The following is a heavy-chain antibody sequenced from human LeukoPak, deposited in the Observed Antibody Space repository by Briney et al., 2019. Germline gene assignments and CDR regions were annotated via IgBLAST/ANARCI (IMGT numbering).Heavy chain of an antibody. Sequence: GGSLRLSCAASGFTFSSYGMHWVRQTPGKGLEWISYIVAAGDAIFYADSVKGRFTISRDNAKNSLSLQMNSLTDEDTALYYCVRDKDWGFDYWGRGTLVTVSS. V-gene: IGHV3-48*02. CDR2: IVAAGDAI. D-gene: IGHD7-27*01. CDR3: VRDKDWGFDY. CDR1: GFTFSSYG. J-gene: IGHJ4*02.